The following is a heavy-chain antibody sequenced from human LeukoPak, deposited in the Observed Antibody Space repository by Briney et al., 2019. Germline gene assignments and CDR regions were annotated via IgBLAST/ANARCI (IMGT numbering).Heavy chain of an antibody. CDR3: ASRKLGNDY. CDR1: GGSISNYV. V-gene: IGHV4-59*01. D-gene: IGHD7-27*01. Sequence: SETLSLTCTVSGGSISNYVWSWIRQPPGKGLEWIGYINDSGNTKYNPSLESRVTISVDTSKNQFSLNLSSVTAADTAVYYCASRKLGNDYWGQGTLVTVSS. CDR2: INDSGNT. J-gene: IGHJ4*02.